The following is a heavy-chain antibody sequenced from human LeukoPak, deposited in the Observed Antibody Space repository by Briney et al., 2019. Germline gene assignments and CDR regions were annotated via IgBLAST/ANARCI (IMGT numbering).Heavy chain of an antibody. CDR2: IYHSGST. CDR3: AREANDAFDI. V-gene: IGHV4-38-2*02. J-gene: IGHJ3*02. CDR1: GYSISSGYY. Sequence: SETLSLTCTVSGYSISSGYYWGWIRQPPGKGLEWIGSIYHSGSTYYNPSLKSRVTISVDTSKTQFSLKLSSVTAADTAVYYCAREANDAFDIWGQGTMVTVSS.